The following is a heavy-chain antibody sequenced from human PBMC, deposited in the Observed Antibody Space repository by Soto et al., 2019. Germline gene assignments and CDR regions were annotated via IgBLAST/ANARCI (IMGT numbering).Heavy chain of an antibody. V-gene: IGHV1-69*13. CDR2: IIPIFGTA. J-gene: IGHJ5*02. CDR1: GGTFSSYA. D-gene: IGHD6-19*01. Sequence: ASVKVSCKASGGTFSSYAISWVLQAPGQGLEWMGGIIPIFGTANYAQKFQGRVTITADESTSTAYMELSSLRSEDTAVYYCARDQGGYSSGGGWFDPWGQGTLVTVSS. CDR3: ARDQGGYSSGGGWFDP.